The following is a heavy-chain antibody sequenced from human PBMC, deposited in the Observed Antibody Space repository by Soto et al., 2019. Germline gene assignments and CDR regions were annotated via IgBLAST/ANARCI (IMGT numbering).Heavy chain of an antibody. CDR3: MRGNGAFDI. CDR2: IRSKAYGGTT. J-gene: IGHJ3*02. Sequence: VQLVESGGGLVQPGRSLRLSCTASGFSLGDYAMSWVRQAPGKGLEWVGFIRSKAYGGTTEYAASVKGRFTISRDDSRSIAYLQMNSLKTEDTAVYYCMRGNGAFDIWGQGTMVTVSS. CDR1: GFSLGDYA. V-gene: IGHV3-49*04.